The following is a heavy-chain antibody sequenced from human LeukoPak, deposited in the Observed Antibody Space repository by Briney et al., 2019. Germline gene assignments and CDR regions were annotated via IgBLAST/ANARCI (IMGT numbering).Heavy chain of an antibody. CDR2: ISGSGGST. V-gene: IGHV3-23*01. D-gene: IGHD4-17*01. CDR3: AKMFRDMTTVTTRHGFDY. Sequence: GSLRLSCAASGFTFSSYAMSWVRQAPGKGLEWVSAISGSGGSTYYADSVKGRFTISRDNSKNTLYLQMNSLRAEDTAVYYCAKMFRDMTTVTTRHGFDYWGQGTLVTVSS. J-gene: IGHJ4*02. CDR1: GFTFSSYA.